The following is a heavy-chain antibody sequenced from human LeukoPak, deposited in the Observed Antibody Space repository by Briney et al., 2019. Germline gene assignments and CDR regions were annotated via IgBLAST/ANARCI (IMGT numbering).Heavy chain of an antibody. CDR1: GGSISSSSYY. D-gene: IGHD3-3*01. CDR2: IYYSGST. V-gene: IGHV4-61*05. J-gene: IGHJ6*02. CDR3: AGRSLEWLLPYYYYGMDV. Sequence: SETLSLTCTVSGGSISSSSYYWGWIRQPPGKGLEWIGYIYYSGSTNYNPSLKSRVTISVDTSKNQFSLKLSSVTAADTAVYYCAGRSLEWLLPYYYYGMDVWGQGTTVTVSS.